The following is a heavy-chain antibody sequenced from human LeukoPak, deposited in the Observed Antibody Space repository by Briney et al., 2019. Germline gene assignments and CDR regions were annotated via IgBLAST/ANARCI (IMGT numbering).Heavy chain of an antibody. CDR3: ARTPGGSGPYWGAPRSYCFDF. Sequence: PSETLSLTCTVSGGSIGGGSYYWGWVRLPAGKGLEWIGHVYVTRSTKYNASLKSQFDISLDMSRNEFVLRLDSVTAADTAIYYCARTPGGSGPYWGAPRSYCFDFWGQGISVAVS. D-gene: IGHD6-25*01. V-gene: IGHV4-61*09. CDR1: GGSIGGGSYY. J-gene: IGHJ4*02. CDR2: VYVTRST.